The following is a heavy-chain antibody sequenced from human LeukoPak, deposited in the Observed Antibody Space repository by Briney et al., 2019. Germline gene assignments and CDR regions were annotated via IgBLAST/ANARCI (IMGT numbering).Heavy chain of an antibody. CDR2: ISYDGSNK. CDR1: GFTFGSYA. Sequence: GGSLRLSCAASGFTFGSYAMHWVRQAPGKGLAWVAVISYDGSNKSYADSVKGRFPISRDNSKHTLYLQMNSLRAEDTAVYYCARDRPSGSYSYEYFQHWGQGTLVTVSS. J-gene: IGHJ1*01. V-gene: IGHV3-30*01. CDR3: ARDRPSGSYSYEYFQH. D-gene: IGHD1-26*01.